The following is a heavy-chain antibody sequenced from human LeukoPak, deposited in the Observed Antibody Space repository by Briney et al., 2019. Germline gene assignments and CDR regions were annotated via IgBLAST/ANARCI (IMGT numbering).Heavy chain of an antibody. D-gene: IGHD2-15*01. V-gene: IGHV3-30*18. J-gene: IGHJ4*02. CDR3: AKDLMKTGYCSGASCYGRTD. CDR2: ILYDGRNK. Sequence: GRSLRLSCAASGFTFSNFAIHWVRQAPGKGLEGVAVILYDGRNKYYGDSVEGRFTISRDNSKNTVYLEMNSLRAEDTAVYYCAKDLMKTGYCSGASCYGRTDWGQGTLVTVSS. CDR1: GFTFSNFA.